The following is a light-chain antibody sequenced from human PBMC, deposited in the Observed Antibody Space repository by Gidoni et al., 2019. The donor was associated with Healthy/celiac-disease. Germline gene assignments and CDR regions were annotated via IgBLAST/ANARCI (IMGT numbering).Light chain of an antibody. J-gene: IGKJ2*01. Sequence: DILLTQSPGTLSLSPGERATLSCRASQSVSSSYLAWYQQNPGQAPRLLIYGASRRATGIPDRFSGSGSGTDFTLTISGLEPEDFAVYYCQQYGSSPEYTFGQGTKLEIK. V-gene: IGKV3-20*01. CDR1: QSVSSSY. CDR2: GAS. CDR3: QQYGSSPEYT.